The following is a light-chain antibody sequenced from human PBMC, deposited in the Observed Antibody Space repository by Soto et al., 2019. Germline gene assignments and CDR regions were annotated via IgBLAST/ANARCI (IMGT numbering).Light chain of an antibody. J-gene: IGKJ3*01. CDR1: QSVSSY. CDR3: QQRSNWPL. Sequence: EIVLTQSPATLSLSPGERATLSCRASQSVSSYLAWYQQKPGQAPRLLIYDASNRATGIPARFSGSGSGTDFTLTIISLEPEDFAVYYCQQRSNWPLFGPGTKVDIK. V-gene: IGKV3-11*01. CDR2: DAS.